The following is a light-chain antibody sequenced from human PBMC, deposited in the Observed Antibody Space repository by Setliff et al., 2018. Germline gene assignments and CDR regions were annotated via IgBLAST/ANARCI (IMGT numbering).Light chain of an antibody. J-gene: IGLJ3*02. CDR2: DVN. CDR1: SRDVGAHDF. V-gene: IGLV2-14*03. Sequence: LTQPASVSESPGQSITISCTGTSRDVGAHDFVSWYQQRPGKAPKLIIYDVNNRPSGVSNRFSGSKSGNTASLTISGLQAEDDADYYCSSHTTSSTWVFGGGTK. CDR3: SSHTTSSTWV.